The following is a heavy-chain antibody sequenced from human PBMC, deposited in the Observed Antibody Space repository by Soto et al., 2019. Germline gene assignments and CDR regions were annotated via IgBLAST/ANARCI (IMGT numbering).Heavy chain of an antibody. V-gene: IGHV3-9*01. D-gene: IGHD4-17*01. CDR1: GFVFDDYG. CDR3: AKGLTGDYIFY. CDR2: ISWNSATI. Sequence: PGGSMRLSCAASGFVFDDYGVHWVRQAPGKGLEWVSGISWNSATIGYADSVKGRFTISRDNSKNTLYLQMNSLRAEDTAVYYWAKGLTGDYIFYWGQGTLVTVSS. J-gene: IGHJ4*02.